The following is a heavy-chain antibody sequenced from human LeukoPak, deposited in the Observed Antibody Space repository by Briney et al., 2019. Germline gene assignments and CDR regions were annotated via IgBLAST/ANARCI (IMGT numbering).Heavy chain of an antibody. J-gene: IGHJ4*02. CDR1: GFTFSDHY. D-gene: IGHD3-9*01. V-gene: IGHV3-72*01. CDR2: IRNKVNSYST. CDR3: ARVRYYLDY. Sequence: GGSLRLSCVASGFTFSDHYMDWVRQAPGKGLEWVGRIRNKVNSYSTEYAASVKGRFTISRDDSKNSLYLQMNSLKTEDTAVYYCARVRYYLDYWGQGTRVSVSS.